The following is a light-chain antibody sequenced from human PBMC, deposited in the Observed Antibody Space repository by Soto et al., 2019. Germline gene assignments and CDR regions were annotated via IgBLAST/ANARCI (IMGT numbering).Light chain of an antibody. Sequence: SYELPQPPSVSVSPGQTARITCSGDALPKQYAYWYQQKPGQAPVLVIYKDSERPSGIPERFSGSSSGTTVTLTISGVQAEDEADYYCQSADSSGTYPVVFGGGTKVTVL. CDR2: KDS. J-gene: IGLJ2*01. CDR3: QSADSSGTYPVV. V-gene: IGLV3-25*03. CDR1: ALPKQY.